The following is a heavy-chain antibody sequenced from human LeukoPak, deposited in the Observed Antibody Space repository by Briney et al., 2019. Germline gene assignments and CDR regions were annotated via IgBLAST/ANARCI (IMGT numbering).Heavy chain of an antibody. CDR3: AREKQQRGFDY. Sequence: GGSLRLSCAASGFTFSSYWMHWVRQAPGKGLVWVSRINSDGNITNYADSVKGRFTISRDNAENTLYLQMNTLRADDTAVNYCAREKQQRGFDYWGQGTLVTVSS. V-gene: IGHV3-74*01. D-gene: IGHD6-13*01. J-gene: IGHJ4*02. CDR2: INSDGNIT. CDR1: GFTFSSYW.